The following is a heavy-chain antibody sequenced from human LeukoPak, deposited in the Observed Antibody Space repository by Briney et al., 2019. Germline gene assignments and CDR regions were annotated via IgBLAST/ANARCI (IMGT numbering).Heavy chain of an antibody. V-gene: IGHV1-69*13. CDR2: IIPVFGTA. Sequence: SVKVSCKPSRGTFSSYAISWVRQAPGQGLEWMGGIIPVFGTANYAQKFQGRVTITADESTSTAYLELSSLRSEDTAVYYCARVATGVSDYWGQGTLVTVSS. D-gene: IGHD5-12*01. J-gene: IGHJ4*02. CDR1: RGTFSSYA. CDR3: ARVATGVSDY.